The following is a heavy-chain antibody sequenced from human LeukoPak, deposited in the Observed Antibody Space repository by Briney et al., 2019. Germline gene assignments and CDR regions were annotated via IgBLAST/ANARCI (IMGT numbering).Heavy chain of an antibody. V-gene: IGHV3-21*01. J-gene: IGHJ4*02. CDR3: ARDDSPGDTTKIFDY. D-gene: IGHD5-18*01. Sequence: PGGSLRLSCAASGFTFSSYSMNWVRPAPGKGLEWVSSISSSSTYINYADSLKGRFTISRDNAKNSLYLQMNSLRAEDTAVYYCARDDSPGDTTKIFDYWGQGTLVAVSS. CDR1: GFTFSSYS. CDR2: ISSSSTYI.